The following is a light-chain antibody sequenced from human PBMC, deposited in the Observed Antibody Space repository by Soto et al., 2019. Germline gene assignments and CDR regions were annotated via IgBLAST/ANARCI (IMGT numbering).Light chain of an antibody. V-gene: IGKV1-39*01. CDR3: QQSYSTPR. CDR1: QNIVRY. J-gene: IGKJ1*01. CDR2: SAS. Sequence: DIQMTQSPSSLSASVGDRVTITCRTSQNIVRYLNWYQQKPGKAPKLLIYSASSLQSGVPSRFSASGSETEFTLTLSGLQPEDFPTYYCQQSYSTPRFGQGTKVDIK.